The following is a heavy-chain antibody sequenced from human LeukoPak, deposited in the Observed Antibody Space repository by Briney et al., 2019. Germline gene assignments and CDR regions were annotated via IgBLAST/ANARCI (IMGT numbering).Heavy chain of an antibody. V-gene: IGHV3-30*02. Sequence: GGSLRLSCAASGFTFSSYGMHWVRQAPGKGLEWVAFIRYDGSNKYYADSVKGRFTISRDNAKNSLYLQMNSLRAEDTAVYYCARGDSSGWYNPGAFDIWGQGTMVTVSS. CDR2: IRYDGSNK. CDR1: GFTFSSYG. CDR3: ARGDSSGWYNPGAFDI. J-gene: IGHJ3*02. D-gene: IGHD6-19*01.